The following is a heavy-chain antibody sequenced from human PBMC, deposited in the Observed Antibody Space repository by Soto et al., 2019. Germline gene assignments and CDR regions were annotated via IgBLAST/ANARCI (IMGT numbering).Heavy chain of an antibody. Sequence: VHLVQSGAEVKKPGSSVKVSCKASGGPFKSFAITWVRQAPGQGLEWMGGFIPIFATSHYAQRFQGRVTITVDESTTTSYMELTSLTSEDTAVYYCTRADYSNDNWFDPWGQGTLVTVSS. V-gene: IGHV1-69*01. D-gene: IGHD4-4*01. J-gene: IGHJ5*02. CDR2: FIPIFATS. CDR3: TRADYSNDNWFDP. CDR1: GGPFKSFA.